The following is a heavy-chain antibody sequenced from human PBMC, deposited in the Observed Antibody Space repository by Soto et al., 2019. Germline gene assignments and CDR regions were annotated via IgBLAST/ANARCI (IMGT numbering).Heavy chain of an antibody. V-gene: IGHV3-23*01. D-gene: IGHD4-4*01. CDR3: AKVYYSSLYNWFEP. Sequence: PGGSLRLSCAASGFTFSSYAMSWVRQAPGKGLEWVSAISGSGGSTYYADSVKGRFTISRDNSKNTLYLQMNSLRAEDTAVYYSAKVYYSSLYNWFEPWGQGTLVTVSS. J-gene: IGHJ5*02. CDR1: GFTFSSYA. CDR2: ISGSGGST.